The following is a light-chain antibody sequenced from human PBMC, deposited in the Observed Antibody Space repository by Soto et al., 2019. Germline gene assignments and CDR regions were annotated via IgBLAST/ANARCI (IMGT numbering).Light chain of an antibody. CDR1: SSNIGSSY. V-gene: IGLV1-47*02. Sequence: QAVVTQPPSASGTPGQRVTISCPGSSSNIGSSYVYWYQQLPGTAPKLLIYSNNQRPSGVPDRFSGSKSGTSASLAISGLRSEDEADYYCAAWDDSLSGWVFGGGTKLTVL. CDR3: AAWDDSLSGWV. J-gene: IGLJ3*02. CDR2: SNN.